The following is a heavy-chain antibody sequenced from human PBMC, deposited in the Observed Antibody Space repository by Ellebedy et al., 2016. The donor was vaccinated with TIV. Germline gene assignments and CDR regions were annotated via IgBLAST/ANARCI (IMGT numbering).Heavy chain of an antibody. Sequence: MPSETLSLTCTVSGGSISNSDYYWDWIRQPPGKGLEWIGNIYYSGTTYYNPSLKSRVTVSVDTSKNQFSLKLTSVTAADTAVYYCASEPPYFYGASEIYLQDFWGQGTLVTVSS. J-gene: IGHJ4*02. CDR3: ASEPPYFYGASEIYLQDF. CDR1: GGSISNSDYY. D-gene: IGHD4/OR15-4a*01. V-gene: IGHV4-39*01. CDR2: IYYSGTT.